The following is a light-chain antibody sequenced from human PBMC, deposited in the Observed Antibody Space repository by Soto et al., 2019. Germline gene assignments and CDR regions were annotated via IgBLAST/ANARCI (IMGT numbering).Light chain of an antibody. CDR3: QHYGGSPRT. Sequence: EIVLTQSPGTLSLSPGESGTLSCRASQSLGTNFLAWFQQKPGQAPRLLIYGASTRATGIPDRFSGSGSATDLTLTSTRVEPEDSAVYYCQHYGGSPRTFGQGTKVQIK. J-gene: IGKJ1*01. CDR2: GAS. V-gene: IGKV3-20*01. CDR1: QSLGTNF.